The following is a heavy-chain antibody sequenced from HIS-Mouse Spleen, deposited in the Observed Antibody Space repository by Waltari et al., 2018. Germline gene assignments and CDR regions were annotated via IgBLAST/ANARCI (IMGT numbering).Heavy chain of an antibody. D-gene: IGHD7-27*01. J-gene: IGHJ3*02. CDR1: GYTFHAHH. Sequence: QVQLVQSGAEVKKPGASVKVPCKAPGYTFHAHHMHRGRRAPGPRLEWMGWITPTSGGTNDATKFQGRVTMTRETSISTAYMELSRLRSDDTAVYYCARVGLGIAFDIWGQGTMVTVSS. V-gene: IGHV1-2*02. CDR3: ARVGLGIAFDI. CDR2: ITPTSGGT.